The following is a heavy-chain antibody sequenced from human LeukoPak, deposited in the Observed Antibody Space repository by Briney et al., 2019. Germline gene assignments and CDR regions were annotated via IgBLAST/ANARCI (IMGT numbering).Heavy chain of an antibody. CDR3: AKGGLRSYGYFYRHYYYMDV. CDR1: GFTFDDYG. V-gene: IGHV3-20*04. Sequence: SGGSLRLSCAASGFTFDDYGMSWVRQAPGKGLEWVSGINWNGGSTGYADSVKGRFTISRDNSKNTLYLQMNSLRAEDTAVYYCAKGGLRSYGYFYRHYYYMDVWGKGTTVTVSS. J-gene: IGHJ6*03. CDR2: INWNGGST. D-gene: IGHD5-18*01.